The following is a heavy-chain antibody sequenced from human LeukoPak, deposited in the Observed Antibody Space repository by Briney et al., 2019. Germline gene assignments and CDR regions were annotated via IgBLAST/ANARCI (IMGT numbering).Heavy chain of an antibody. CDR2: IFYSGST. J-gene: IGHJ4*02. V-gene: IGHV4-31*03. CDR3: AIRSPPGETGYFDY. CDR1: GGSISSGGHY. Sequence: PSETLSLTCTVSGGSISSGGHYWTGIRQLPGKGLEWIGYIFYSGSTYYNPSLKSRVTISVDTSKNQFSLKLNSVTAADTAVYYCAIRSPPGETGYFDYWGQGTLVTVSS. D-gene: IGHD2-21*01.